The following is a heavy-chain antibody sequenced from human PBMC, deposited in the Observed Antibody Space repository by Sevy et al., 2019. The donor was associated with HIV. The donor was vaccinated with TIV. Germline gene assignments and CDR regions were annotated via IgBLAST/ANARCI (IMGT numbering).Heavy chain of an antibody. CDR3: ARVGCTKPDDY. D-gene: IGHD2-8*01. CDR2: LSFGCGEI. J-gene: IGHJ4*02. Sequence: GGSLRLSCAASGFTFSQYSMSWVRQPPGKGLEWVSTLSFGCGEINYADSVKGRFTISRDNSKSSVYLQMNNLRPEETTVYYGARVGCTKPDDYWGQGTLVTVSS. CDR1: GFTFSQYS. V-gene: IGHV3-23*01.